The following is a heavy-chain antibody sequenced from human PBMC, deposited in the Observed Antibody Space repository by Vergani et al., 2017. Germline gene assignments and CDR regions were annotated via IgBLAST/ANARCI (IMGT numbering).Heavy chain of an antibody. Sequence: QVQLMESGGGVVQPGRSLRLSCAASGFTFSSYGMHWVRQAPGKGLEWVAGISYDGSNKYYADSVKGRFTISRDKSKNTLYLQMNGLRAEDTAVYYCARSSGWYVYYMDVWGKGTTVTVSS. CDR1: GFTFSSYG. CDR3: ARSSGWYVYYMDV. V-gene: IGHV3-30*03. J-gene: IGHJ6*03. D-gene: IGHD6-19*01. CDR2: ISYDGSNK.